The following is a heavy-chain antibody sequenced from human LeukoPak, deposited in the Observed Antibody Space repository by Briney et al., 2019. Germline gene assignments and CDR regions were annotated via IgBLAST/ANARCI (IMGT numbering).Heavy chain of an antibody. J-gene: IGHJ6*02. CDR3: ARVGYCSSTSCYTDYYYGMDV. V-gene: IGHV3-11*01. CDR1: GFTFSDYY. Sequence: GGSLRLSCAASGFTFSDYYMSWIRQAPGKGLEWVSYISSSGSTIYYADSVKGRFTISRDNAKNSLYLQMNSLRAEDTAVYYCARVGYCSSTSCYTDYYYGMDVWGQGTTVTVSS. D-gene: IGHD2-2*02. CDR2: ISSSGSTI.